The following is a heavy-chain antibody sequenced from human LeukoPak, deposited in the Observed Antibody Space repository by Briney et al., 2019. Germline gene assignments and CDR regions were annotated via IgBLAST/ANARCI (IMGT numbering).Heavy chain of an antibody. CDR2: INSDGITT. CDR1: GFTFSSYW. D-gene: IGHD6-13*01. J-gene: IGHJ4*02. CDR3: ARKAADSTALEY. Sequence: AGGSLRLSCAASGFTFSSYWMHWVRQAPGKGLVWVSRINSDGITTCYADSVRGRFTISRDNAKSTLYLQMNSLRAEDTAVYYCARKAADSTALEYWGQGTLVTVSS. V-gene: IGHV3-74*01.